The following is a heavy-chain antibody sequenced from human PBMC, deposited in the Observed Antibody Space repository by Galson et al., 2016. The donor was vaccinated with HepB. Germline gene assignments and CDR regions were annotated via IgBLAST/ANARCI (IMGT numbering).Heavy chain of an antibody. J-gene: IGHJ6*02. CDR1: GFTFSSHG. CDR2: IWYDGSNK. CDR3: ARDASRQWPVREIYGMDV. Sequence: SLRLSCAASGFTFSSHGMHWVRQAPGKGLEWVAAIWYDGSNKYYADSVKGRFTISRDNSKNTLYLQMNSLRAEDTAVYYCARDASRQWPVREIYGMDVWGQGTTVTVSS. D-gene: IGHD6-19*01. V-gene: IGHV3-33*01.